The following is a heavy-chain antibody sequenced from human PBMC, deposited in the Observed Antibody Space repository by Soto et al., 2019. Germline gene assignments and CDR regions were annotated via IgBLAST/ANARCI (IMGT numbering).Heavy chain of an antibody. CDR3: ARAMLVRGVGFDY. D-gene: IGHD3-10*01. CDR1: GGSIISGGYS. V-gene: IGHV4-30-2*01. J-gene: IGHJ4*02. Sequence: SETLSLTCAVSGGSIISGGYSWSWIRQPPGKGLEWIGYIYHSGSTYYNPSLKSRVTISVDRSKNQFSLKLSSVTAADTAVYYCARAMLVRGVGFDYWGQGTLVTVSS. CDR2: IYHSGST.